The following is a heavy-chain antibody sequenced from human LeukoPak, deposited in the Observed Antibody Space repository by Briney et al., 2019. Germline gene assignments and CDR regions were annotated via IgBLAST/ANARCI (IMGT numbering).Heavy chain of an antibody. CDR1: GGSISSSSYY. CDR2: IYYSGST. V-gene: IGHV4-39*01. D-gene: IGHD6-13*01. Sequence: SETLSLTCTVSGGSISSSSYYWGWIRQPPGKGLEWIGSIYYSGSTYYNPSLKSRVTISVDTSKNQFSLKLSSVTAADTAVYYCAGYSSSWCDYWGQGTLVTVSS. CDR3: AGYSSSWCDY. J-gene: IGHJ4*02.